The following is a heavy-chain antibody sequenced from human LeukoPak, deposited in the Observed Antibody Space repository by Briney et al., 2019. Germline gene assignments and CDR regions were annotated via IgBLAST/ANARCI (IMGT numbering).Heavy chain of an antibody. J-gene: IGHJ4*02. D-gene: IGHD3-3*01. CDR3: ARDNPYYDFWSGYSAFDY. Sequence: PGGSLRLSCAASGFTFSSYSMNWVRQAPGKGLEWVSYISSSSSTIYYADSVKGRFTISRDNAKNSLYLQMSSLRAEDTAVYYCARDNPYYDFWSGYSAFDYWGQGTLVTVSS. CDR2: ISSSSSTI. CDR1: GFTFSSYS. V-gene: IGHV3-48*01.